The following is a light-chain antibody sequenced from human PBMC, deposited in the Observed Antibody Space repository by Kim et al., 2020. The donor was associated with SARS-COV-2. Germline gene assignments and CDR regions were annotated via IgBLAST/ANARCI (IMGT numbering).Light chain of an antibody. V-gene: IGLV3-19*01. CDR1: SLRSYY. J-gene: IGLJ2*01. CDR2: GKN. Sequence: SSELTRDPAVSVALGQTVRITCQGDSLRSYYASWYQQKPGQAPVLVIYGKNNRPSGIPDRFSGSSSGNTASLTITGAQAEDEADYYCNSRDSSGNHLVVFGGGTQLTVL. CDR3: NSRDSSGNHLVV.